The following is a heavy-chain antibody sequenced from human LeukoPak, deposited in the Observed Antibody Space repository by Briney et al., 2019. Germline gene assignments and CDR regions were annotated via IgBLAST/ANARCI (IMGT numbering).Heavy chain of an antibody. CDR1: GFTFSSYS. V-gene: IGHV3-21*01. D-gene: IGHD4-17*01. CDR2: ISSSSSYI. Sequence: GGSLRLSCAASGFTFSSYSMNWVRQAPGKGLEWDSSISSSSSYIYYADSVKGRFTISRDNAKNSLYLQMNSLRAEDTAVYYCARTHDYGDYEGDYWGQGTLVTVSS. J-gene: IGHJ4*02. CDR3: ARTHDYGDYEGDY.